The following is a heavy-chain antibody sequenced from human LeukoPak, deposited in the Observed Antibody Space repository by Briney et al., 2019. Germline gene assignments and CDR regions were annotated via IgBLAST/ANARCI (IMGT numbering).Heavy chain of an antibody. D-gene: IGHD5-18*01. CDR1: GGSISSSNW. CDR2: INHSGST. Sequence: SGTLSLTCAVSGGSISSSNWWSWVRQPPGKGLEWIGEINHSGSTNYNPSLKSRVTISVDTSKNQFSLKLSSVTAADTAVYYCARPRGYSYGYRGYYGMDVWGQGTTVTVSS. V-gene: IGHV4-4*02. CDR3: ARPRGYSYGYRGYYGMDV. J-gene: IGHJ6*02.